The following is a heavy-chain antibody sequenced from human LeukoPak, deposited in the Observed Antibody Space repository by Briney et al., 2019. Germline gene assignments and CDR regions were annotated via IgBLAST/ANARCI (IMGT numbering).Heavy chain of an antibody. J-gene: IGHJ6*03. D-gene: IGHD5-12*01. CDR2: MNPNSGNT. V-gene: IGHV1-8*02. CDR3: ARGDSGYDYGYYYYMDV. CDR1: GYTFTDYY. Sequence: AASVKLSCQASGYTFTDYYIHWVRQATGQGLEWMGWMNPNSGNTGYAQKFQGRVTMTRNTSISTAYMELSSLRSEDTAVYYCARGDSGYDYGYYYYMDVWGKGTTVTISS.